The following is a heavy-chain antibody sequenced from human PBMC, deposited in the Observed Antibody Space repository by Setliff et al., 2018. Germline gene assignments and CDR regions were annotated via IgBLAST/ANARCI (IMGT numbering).Heavy chain of an antibody. CDR3: ARLRIALWRDDAFDI. V-gene: IGHV5-51*01. CDR1: GYSFTSYW. Sequence: GESLTISCKGSGYSFTSYWIGWVRQMPGKGLEWMGIIYPGDSGTRYSPSFQGQVTISADKSISTAYLQWSSLKASDTAMYYCARLRIALWRDDAFDIWGQGTMVTVS. D-gene: IGHD6-13*01. CDR2: IYPGDSGT. J-gene: IGHJ3*02.